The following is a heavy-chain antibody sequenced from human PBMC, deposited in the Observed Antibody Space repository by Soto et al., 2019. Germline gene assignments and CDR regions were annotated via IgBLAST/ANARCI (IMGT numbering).Heavy chain of an antibody. J-gene: IGHJ3*01. CDR1: GFTFSSYG. CDR3: AKGRRMNHDFWSANDAFGF. D-gene: IGHD3-3*01. Sequence: LRLSCAASGFTFSSYGMHWVRQAPGKGLEWAATISYDGSNKYYADSVKGRFTISRDNSKNTLFLQMNSLRPEDTAVYYCAKGRRMNHDFWSANDAFGFWGQGTMVTVSS. V-gene: IGHV3-30*18. CDR2: ISYDGSNK.